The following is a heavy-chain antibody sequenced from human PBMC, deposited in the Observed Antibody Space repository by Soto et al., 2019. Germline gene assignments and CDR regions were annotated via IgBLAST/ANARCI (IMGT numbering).Heavy chain of an antibody. D-gene: IGHD2-8*02. J-gene: IGHJ4*02. Sequence: EMQLVESGGALVQPGGSLRLSCAASGFTFSSSWMAWVRQAPGKGLEWVANINPEGSAEYYVDSVKGRFPISRDNAKYSLYLQMSSLGLEDTSLYYCARHGVWCFDFWGQGTLVSISS. CDR2: INPEGSAE. CDR3: ARHGVWCFDF. CDR1: GFTFSSSW. V-gene: IGHV3-7*02.